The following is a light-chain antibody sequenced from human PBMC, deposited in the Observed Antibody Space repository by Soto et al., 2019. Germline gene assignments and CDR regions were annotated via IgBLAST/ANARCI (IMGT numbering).Light chain of an antibody. Sequence: QSALTQPASVSGSPGQSITISCTGTSSDVGGYNYVSWYQQHPGKAPKLMIYEISNRPSGVSNRFSGSKSGNTASLTISWRQAEDEADYYCSSYTSSSTYVFGTGTKLTVL. CDR2: EIS. CDR3: SSYTSSSTYV. CDR1: SSDVGGYNY. J-gene: IGLJ1*01. V-gene: IGLV2-14*01.